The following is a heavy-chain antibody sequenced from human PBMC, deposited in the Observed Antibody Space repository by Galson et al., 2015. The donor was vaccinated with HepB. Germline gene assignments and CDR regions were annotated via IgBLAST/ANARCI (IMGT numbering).Heavy chain of an antibody. J-gene: IGHJ5*02. CDR3: ASMYYDSSGYYYEGWWFDP. CDR2: IIPIFGTA. Sequence: QSGAEVKKPGESLKISCKASGGTFSSYAISWVRQAPGQGLEWMGGIIPIFGTANYAQKFQGRVTITADESTSTAYMELSSLRSEDTAVYYCASMYYDSSGYYYEGWWFDPWGQGTLVTVSS. D-gene: IGHD3-22*01. V-gene: IGHV1-69*01. CDR1: GGTFSSYA.